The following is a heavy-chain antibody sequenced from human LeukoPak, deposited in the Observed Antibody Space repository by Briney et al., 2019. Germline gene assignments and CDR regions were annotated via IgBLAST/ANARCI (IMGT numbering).Heavy chain of an antibody. D-gene: IGHD2/OR15-2a*01. CDR3: ARAPKNAHFDY. Sequence: GSLRLSCAATGFTVSTNYMSWVRQAPGKGLEWVSLIYVGGNTYYSDSVKGRFTISRDNSKNTVYLQMNSLRAEDTAVYYCARAPKNAHFDYWGQGTLVTVSS. CDR1: GFTVSTNY. J-gene: IGHJ4*02. CDR2: IYVGGNT. V-gene: IGHV3-66*01.